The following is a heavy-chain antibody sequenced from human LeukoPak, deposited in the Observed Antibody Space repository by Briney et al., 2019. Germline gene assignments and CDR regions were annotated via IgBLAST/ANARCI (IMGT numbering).Heavy chain of an antibody. CDR2: IIPIFGTA. J-gene: IGHJ4*02. V-gene: IGHV1-69*13. CDR3: ARDWQGMYYFDY. Sequence: GASVKVSCKASGGTFSSYAISWVRQAPGQGLEWMGGIIPIFGTANYAQKFRGRVTITADESTSTAYMELSSLRSEDTAVYYCARDWQGMYYFDYWGQGTLVTVSS. CDR1: GGTFSSYA.